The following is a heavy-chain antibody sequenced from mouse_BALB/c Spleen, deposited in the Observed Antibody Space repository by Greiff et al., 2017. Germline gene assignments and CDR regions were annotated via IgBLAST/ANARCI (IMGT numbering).Heavy chain of an antibody. V-gene: IGHV1S81*02. CDR3: TRREVRRLYAMDY. Sequence: QVQLQQSGAELVKPGASVKLSCKASGYTFTSYYMYWVKQRPGQGLEWIGEINPSNGGTNFNEKFKSKATLTVDKSSSTAYMQLSSLTSEDSAVYYWTRREVRRLYAMDYWGQGTTVTVSA. CDR1: GYTFTSYY. D-gene: IGHD2-14*01. CDR2: INPSNGGT. J-gene: IGHJ4*01.